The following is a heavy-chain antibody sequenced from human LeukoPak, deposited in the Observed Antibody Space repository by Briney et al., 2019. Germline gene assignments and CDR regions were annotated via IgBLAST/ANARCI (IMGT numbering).Heavy chain of an antibody. V-gene: IGHV3-21*04. Sequence: GGSLRLSCAASGFTFSSYSMNWVRQAPGKGLEWVSSISSSSSYIYYADSVKGRFTISRDNAKNSLYLQMNSLRAEDTAVYYCAKDRYYYDTIRGVWGQGTLVTVSS. CDR2: ISSSSSYI. CDR3: AKDRYYYDTIRGV. CDR1: GFTFSSYS. J-gene: IGHJ4*02. D-gene: IGHD3-22*01.